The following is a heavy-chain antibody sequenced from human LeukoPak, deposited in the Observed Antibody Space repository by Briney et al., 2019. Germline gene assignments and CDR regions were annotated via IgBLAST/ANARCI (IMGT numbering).Heavy chain of an antibody. CDR3: AREWSDYFDY. D-gene: IGHD2-15*01. V-gene: IGHV1-18*01. Sequence: GALVKVSCKASGYTFTSYGISWVRQAPGQGLEWMGWISAYNGNTNYAQKFQGRVTMTTDTSTSTGYMELRSLRSDDTAVYYCAREWSDYFDYWGQGTVVTVSS. J-gene: IGHJ4*02. CDR1: GYTFTSYG. CDR2: ISAYNGNT.